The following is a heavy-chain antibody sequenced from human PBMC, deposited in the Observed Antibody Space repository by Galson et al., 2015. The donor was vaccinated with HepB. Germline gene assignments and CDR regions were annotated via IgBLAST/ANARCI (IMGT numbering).Heavy chain of an antibody. Sequence: SVKVSCKASGYTFTSYAMNWVRQAPGQGLEWMGWINTNTGNPTYAQGFTGRFVFSLDTSVSTAYLQISSLKAEDTAVYYCARDQQWLADYYYYYYGMDVWGQGTTVTVSS. J-gene: IGHJ6*02. CDR1: GYTFTSYA. CDR3: ARDQQWLADYYYYYYGMDV. CDR2: INTNTGNP. D-gene: IGHD6-19*01. V-gene: IGHV7-4-1*02.